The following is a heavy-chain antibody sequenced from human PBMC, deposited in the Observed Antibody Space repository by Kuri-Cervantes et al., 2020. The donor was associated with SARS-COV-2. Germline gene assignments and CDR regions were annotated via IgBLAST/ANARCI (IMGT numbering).Heavy chain of an antibody. CDR1: GGTFSSYA. V-gene: IGHV1-2*02. CDR2: INPNSGGT. Sequence: ASVKVSCKASGGTFSSYAISWVRQAPGQGLEWMGWINPNSGGTNYAQKFQGRVTMTRDTSISTAYMELSRLRSDDTAVYYCASITGPWGQGTRVTGSS. CDR3: ASITGP. J-gene: IGHJ5*02. D-gene: IGHD3-16*01.